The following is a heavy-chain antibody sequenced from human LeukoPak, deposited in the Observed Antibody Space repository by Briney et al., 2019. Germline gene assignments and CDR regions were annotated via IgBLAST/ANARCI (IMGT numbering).Heavy chain of an antibody. Sequence: PGGSLRLSCAASGFTFSSYGMHWVRQAPGKGLEWVAVISYDGSNKYYADSVKGRFTISRDNSKNTLYLQMNSLRAEDTAVYYCARAGDYYDSSGYYYVLDYWGQGTLVTVSS. V-gene: IGHV3-30*03. CDR2: ISYDGSNK. CDR3: ARAGDYYDSSGYYYVLDY. CDR1: GFTFSSYG. J-gene: IGHJ4*02. D-gene: IGHD3-22*01.